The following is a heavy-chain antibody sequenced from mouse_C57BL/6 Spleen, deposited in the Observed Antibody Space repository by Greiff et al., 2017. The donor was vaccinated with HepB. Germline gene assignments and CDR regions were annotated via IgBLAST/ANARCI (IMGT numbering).Heavy chain of an antibody. CDR3: AYGSYYAMDY. J-gene: IGHJ4*01. CDR1: GYTFTSYG. Sequence: QVQLKESGAELARPGASVKLSCKASGYTFTSYGISWVKQSTGQGLEWIGEIYPRSGNTYYNEKFKGKATLTADKSSSTAYMELRSLTSEDSAVYFCAYGSYYAMDYWGQGTSVTVSS. D-gene: IGHD2-2*01. V-gene: IGHV1-81*01. CDR2: IYPRSGNT.